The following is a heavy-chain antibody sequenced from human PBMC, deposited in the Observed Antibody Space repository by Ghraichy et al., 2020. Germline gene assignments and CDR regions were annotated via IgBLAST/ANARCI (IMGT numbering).Heavy chain of an antibody. D-gene: IGHD6-13*01. CDR2: VTRNGDTT. V-gene: IGHV3-23*01. J-gene: IGHJ6*02. CDR3: ARRIPDRKGMDV. Sequence: SCAASGFTFSNYDMRWVRQAPVKGLEWVSTVTRNGDTTYADSVRGRFTISRDNSKNTVYLQMSSLRAEDTAVYYCARRIPDRKGMDVWGQGTTVTVSS. CDR1: GFTFSNYD.